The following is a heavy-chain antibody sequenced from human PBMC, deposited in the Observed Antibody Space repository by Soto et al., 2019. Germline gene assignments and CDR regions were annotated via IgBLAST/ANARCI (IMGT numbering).Heavy chain of an antibody. Sequence: WGSLRLSCEASEVTFSSYGMNWVRQAPGNGLEWLSSISSSSNYIYYADSVKVRFTISRDNAKNSVFLQMNSLSAEDTAVYYCARDSSESYYYYYGMDVWGQGTTVTVSS. CDR3: ARDSSESYYYYYGMDV. CDR2: ISSSSNYI. J-gene: IGHJ6*02. D-gene: IGHD3-10*01. CDR1: EVTFSSYG. V-gene: IGHV3-21*01.